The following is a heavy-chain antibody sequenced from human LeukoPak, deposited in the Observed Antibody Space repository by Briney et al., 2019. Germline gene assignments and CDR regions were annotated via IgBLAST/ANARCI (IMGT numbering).Heavy chain of an antibody. V-gene: IGHV5-51*01. D-gene: IGHD1-1*01. CDR1: GYSFTTYW. Sequence: GESLKISCRGSGYSFTTYWIGLVRQMPGKGLEWMGIIYPGDSDTRYSPSFQGQVTISADKSISTAYLQWSSLKASDTAIYYCARVAGTTRGDYWGQGTLVTVSS. CDR3: ARVAGTTRGDY. J-gene: IGHJ4*02. CDR2: IYPGDSDT.